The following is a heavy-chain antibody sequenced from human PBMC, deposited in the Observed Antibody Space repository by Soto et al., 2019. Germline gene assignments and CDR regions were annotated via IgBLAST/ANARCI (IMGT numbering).Heavy chain of an antibody. CDR1: GYSFTSYW. Sequence: GESLKISCKGSGYSFTSYWINWVRQMPGKGLEWMGRFDPSDSYTKYSPSFQVHVTISADKSISTAYLQWSSLKASDTAMYYCARAYSGYDFAPDFWGQGTLVTVSS. D-gene: IGHD5-12*01. CDR3: ARAYSGYDFAPDF. CDR2: FDPSDSYT. V-gene: IGHV5-10-1*01. J-gene: IGHJ4*02.